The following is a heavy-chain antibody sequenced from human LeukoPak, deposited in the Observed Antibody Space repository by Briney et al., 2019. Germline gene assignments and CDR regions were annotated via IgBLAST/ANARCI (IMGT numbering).Heavy chain of an antibody. CDR2: ISSSSSYT. V-gene: IGHV3-11*06. J-gene: IGHJ6*02. CDR1: GFTFSDYY. CDR3: ARETVHYGMDV. Sequence: PGGSLRLSCAASGFTFSDYYMSWIRQAPGKGLEWVSYISSSSSYTNYADSVKGRFTISRDNAKNSLYLQMNSLRAEDTAVYYCARETVHYGMDVWGQGTTVTVSS. D-gene: IGHD2-21*02.